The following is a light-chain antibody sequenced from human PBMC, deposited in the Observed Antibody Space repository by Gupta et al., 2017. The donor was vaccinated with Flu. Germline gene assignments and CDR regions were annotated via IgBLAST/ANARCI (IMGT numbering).Light chain of an antibody. V-gene: IGLV2-18*01. CDR3: CLYTTSGTLV. Sequence: SLTISCPGTNSDVGSYSRVSWYQQPPGTAPKLMIFEVSNRPSGVPDRFSGSKSGNTASLTISGLQAEDEADYYCCLYTTSGTLVFGGGTKLTVL. J-gene: IGLJ2*01. CDR2: EVS. CDR1: NSDVGSYSR.